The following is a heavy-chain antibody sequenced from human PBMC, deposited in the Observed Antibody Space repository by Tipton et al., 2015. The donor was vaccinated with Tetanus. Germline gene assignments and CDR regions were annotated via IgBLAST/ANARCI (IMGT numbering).Heavy chain of an antibody. J-gene: IGHJ4*02. D-gene: IGHD3-10*01. CDR1: GGSIGSGGNY. V-gene: IGHV4-61*02. Sequence: GLVKPSQTLSLTCTVSGGSIGSGGNYWSWIRQPAGKGLEWIGRIYTSGSTNYNPSLKSRVTMSVDTSKNQFSLKLSSVTAADTAVYYCARDYRGVFDYWGQGTLVTVSS. CDR2: IYTSGST. CDR3: ARDYRGVFDY.